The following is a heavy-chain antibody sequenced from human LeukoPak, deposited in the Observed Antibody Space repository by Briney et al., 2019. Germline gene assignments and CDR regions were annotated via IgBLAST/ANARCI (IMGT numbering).Heavy chain of an antibody. D-gene: IGHD3-10*01. Sequence: PGGSLRLSCAASGFTFCSYWMLWLPPAPGKGRVWGTRIYSGGSNTSYADYVKGRFTIYRDKATYTLYLPMNSLRARDTAVQYCARNRVRGVIIRRCYYGMDVWGKGTPVTVSS. J-gene: IGHJ6*04. CDR1: GFTFCSYW. CDR2: IYSGGSNT. CDR3: ARNRVRGVIIRRCYYGMDV. V-gene: IGHV3-74*01.